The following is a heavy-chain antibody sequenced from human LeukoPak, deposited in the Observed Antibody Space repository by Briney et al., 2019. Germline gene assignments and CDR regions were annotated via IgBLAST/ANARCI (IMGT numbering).Heavy chain of an antibody. V-gene: IGHV1-69*13. CDR2: ITPIFGTA. Sequence: SVTVSCTASGGTFRSNAISWVRQAPGQGLEWMGGITPIFGTANYAQKFQGRVTITAVESMSTAYMELSSLRSEDTAVYYCARGWLAETTVVTPYNYWGQGTLVTVSS. J-gene: IGHJ4*02. D-gene: IGHD4-23*01. CDR3: ARGWLAETTVVTPYNY. CDR1: GGTFRSNA.